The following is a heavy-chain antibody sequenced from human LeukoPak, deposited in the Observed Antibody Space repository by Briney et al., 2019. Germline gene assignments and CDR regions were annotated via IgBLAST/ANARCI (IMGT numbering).Heavy chain of an antibody. CDR3: ARQITGWFIIEY. J-gene: IGHJ4*02. Sequence: PSETVSLTCTVSGGSISGSSYWWGWIRQPPGKGLEWIGSIYYTGSTYYNPSLKSRVTISVDTSKNQFSLKLSSVTAADTAVYYCARQITGWFIIEYSGQGTLVTVSS. CDR1: GGSISGSSYW. D-gene: IGHD6-19*01. CDR2: IYYTGST. V-gene: IGHV4-39*01.